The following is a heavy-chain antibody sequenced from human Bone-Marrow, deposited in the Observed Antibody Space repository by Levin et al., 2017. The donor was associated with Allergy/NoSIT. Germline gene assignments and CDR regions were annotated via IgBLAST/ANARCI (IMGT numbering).Heavy chain of an antibody. J-gene: IGHJ6*03. Sequence: ASVKVSCKASGYTFTSYGLSWVRQAPGQGLEWMGWISPFNGDTNYAQKFQGRVTMTTDTSTRTTYMELRSLRSDDTAVYYCARDSVYDSGSRGWDYYYHYMDVWGKGTPVTVSS. CDR2: ISPFNGDT. D-gene: IGHD3-10*01. CDR3: ARDSVYDSGSRGWDYYYHYMDV. V-gene: IGHV1-18*01. CDR1: GYTFTSYG.